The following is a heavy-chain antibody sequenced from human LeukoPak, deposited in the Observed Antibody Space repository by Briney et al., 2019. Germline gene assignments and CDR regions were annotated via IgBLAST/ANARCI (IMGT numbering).Heavy chain of an antibody. D-gene: IGHD2-2*01. CDR3: ARDPSRVPAASSWFDH. V-gene: IGHV1-18*01. CDR1: GYTFTSYG. J-gene: IGHJ5*02. Sequence: ASVTVSRKASGYTFTSYGISWVRQAPGQGLEWMGWISAYNGNTSYAQKLQGRVTMTTDTSTSTAYMELRSLRSDDTAVYYCARDPSRVPAASSWFDHWGQGTLVTVSS. CDR2: ISAYNGNT.